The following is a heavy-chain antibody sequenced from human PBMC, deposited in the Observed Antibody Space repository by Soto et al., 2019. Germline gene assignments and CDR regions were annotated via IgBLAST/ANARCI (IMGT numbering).Heavy chain of an antibody. CDR1: GFTFSSYS. Sequence: EVQLVESGGGLVKPGGSLRLSCAASGFTFSSYSMNWVRQAPGKGLEWVSSISSSSSYIYYADSVKGRFTISRDNAKNSLYLHMNSLRAEDTAVYYCARDGLGGYSYGYVFDYWGQGTLVTVSS. V-gene: IGHV3-21*01. D-gene: IGHD5-18*01. CDR3: ARDGLGGYSYGYVFDY. J-gene: IGHJ4*02. CDR2: ISSSSSYI.